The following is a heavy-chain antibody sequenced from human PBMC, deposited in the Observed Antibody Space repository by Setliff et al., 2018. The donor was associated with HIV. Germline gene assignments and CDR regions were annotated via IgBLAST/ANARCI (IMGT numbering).Heavy chain of an antibody. J-gene: IGHJ5*02. D-gene: IGHD3-10*01. CDR2: IYTGDSDT. CDR3: AISGSPDRRPT. CDR1: GYRFTTDW. V-gene: IGHV5-51*01. Sequence: GESLKISCKGSGYRFTTDWIGWVRQMPGKGLEWMGIIYTGDSDTRYSPSFQDQVTMSADKSISTAYLQWSSLKASDTAIYYCAISGSPDRRPTWGQGTLVTVSS.